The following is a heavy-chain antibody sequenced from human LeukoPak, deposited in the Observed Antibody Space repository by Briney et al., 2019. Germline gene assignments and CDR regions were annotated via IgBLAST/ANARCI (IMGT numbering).Heavy chain of an antibody. CDR1: GFTFSSYA. CDR3: ASPRGNTAYYYMDV. CDR2: ISSNGGST. D-gene: IGHD5-18*01. Sequence: GGSLRLSCAASGFTFSSYAMHWVRQAPGKGLEYVSAISSNGGSTYYANSVKGRFTISRDNSKNTLYLQMGSLRAEDMAVYYCASPRGNTAYYYMDVWGKGTTVTISS. V-gene: IGHV3-64*01. J-gene: IGHJ6*03.